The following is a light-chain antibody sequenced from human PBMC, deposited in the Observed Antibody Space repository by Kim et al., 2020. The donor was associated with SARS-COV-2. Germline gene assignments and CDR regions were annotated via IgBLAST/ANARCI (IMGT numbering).Light chain of an antibody. Sequence: DTVMTQSPDSLAVSLGERATINCKSGQSVLNSPNNENYLAWYQQKPGQPPKLLIYWASTRESGVPDRFSGSGSGTDFTLTISSLQAEDVTVYYCQQYYSSPPTFGQGTKLEI. V-gene: IGKV4-1*01. J-gene: IGKJ2*01. CDR2: WAS. CDR3: QQYYSSPPT. CDR1: QSVLNSPNNENY.